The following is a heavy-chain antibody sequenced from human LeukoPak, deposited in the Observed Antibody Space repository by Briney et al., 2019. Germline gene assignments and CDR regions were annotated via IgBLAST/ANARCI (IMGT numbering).Heavy chain of an antibody. J-gene: IGHJ6*03. Sequence: SGTLSLTCTVSGDSISRSSYYWGWIRQPPGKGLEWIGSIFYSGSTYYNPSLKSRVTISVDMSKNQFSLKLSSVTAADTAVYYCARHRPGGNSDYYYYYMDVWGKGTTVTVFS. CDR2: IFYSGST. CDR1: GDSISRSSYY. V-gene: IGHV4-39*01. D-gene: IGHD4-23*01. CDR3: ARHRPGGNSDYYYYYMDV.